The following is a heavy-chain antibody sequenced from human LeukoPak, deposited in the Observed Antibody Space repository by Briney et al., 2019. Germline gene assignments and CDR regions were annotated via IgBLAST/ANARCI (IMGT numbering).Heavy chain of an antibody. Sequence: GGSLRLSCAASGFTFSSYAMSWVRQAPGKGLEWVSGSSGTGATTYYADSVKGRFTISRDNAKNMLFLTMSSLRAEDTAVYYCAKEVTGGYCSGGNCYAYFEYWGQGTLVTVSS. CDR2: SSGTGATT. J-gene: IGHJ4*02. V-gene: IGHV3-23*01. CDR3: AKEVTGGYCSGGNCYAYFEY. CDR1: GFTFSSYA. D-gene: IGHD2-15*01.